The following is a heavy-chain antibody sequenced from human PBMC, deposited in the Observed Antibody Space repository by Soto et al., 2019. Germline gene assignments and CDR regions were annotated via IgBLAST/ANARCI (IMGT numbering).Heavy chain of an antibody. D-gene: IGHD6-13*01. CDR2: ISGSGGST. Sequence: GGSLRLSCAASGFTFSSYAMSWVRQAPGKGLEWVSAISGSGGSTYYADSVKGRFTISRDNSKNTLYLQMNSLRAEDTAVYYCAKADSSSWYSASHPLFDYWGQGTLVTVSS. CDR3: AKADSSSWYSASHPLFDY. CDR1: GFTFSSYA. J-gene: IGHJ4*02. V-gene: IGHV3-23*01.